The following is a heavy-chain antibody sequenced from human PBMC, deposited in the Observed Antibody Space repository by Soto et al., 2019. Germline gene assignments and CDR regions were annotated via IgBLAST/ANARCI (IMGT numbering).Heavy chain of an antibody. Sequence: LSETLSLTCAVSGGSISSSNWWSWVRQPPGKGLEWIGEIYHSGSTNYNPSLKSRVTISVDKSKNQFSLKLSSVTAADTAVYYCARGYCSSTSCYIYYGMDVWGQGTTVTAP. D-gene: IGHD2-2*02. J-gene: IGHJ6*02. V-gene: IGHV4-4*02. CDR1: GGSISSSNW. CDR2: IYHSGST. CDR3: ARGYCSSTSCYIYYGMDV.